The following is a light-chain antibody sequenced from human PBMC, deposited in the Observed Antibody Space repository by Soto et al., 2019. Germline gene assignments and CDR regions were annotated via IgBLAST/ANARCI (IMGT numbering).Light chain of an antibody. CDR1: QNIDNNY. J-gene: IGKJ5*01. Sequence: EIVLTQSPVTLALSPGERATLSCRASQNIDNNYLGWFQEKPGQAPRLLIYGASSRATGIPDRFSGSGSGTEFSLTISRLEPDDSAVYYCQQYARSPITFGRRTRLEIK. V-gene: IGKV3-20*01. CDR3: QQYARSPIT. CDR2: GAS.